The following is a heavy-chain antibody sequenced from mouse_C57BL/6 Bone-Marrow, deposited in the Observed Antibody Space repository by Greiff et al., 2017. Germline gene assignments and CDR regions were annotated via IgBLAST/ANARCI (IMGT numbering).Heavy chain of an antibody. Sequence: QVQLQQPGAELVKPGASVKLSCKASGYTFTSYWMQWVKQRPGQGLEWIGEIDPSDSYTNYNQKFKGKATLPVDTSSSTAYMQLSSLTSEDSAVYYCARRGTTVVATRGYYFDYWGQGTTLTVSS. V-gene: IGHV1-50*01. CDR1: GYTFTSYW. CDR2: IDPSDSYT. J-gene: IGHJ2*01. D-gene: IGHD1-1*01. CDR3: ARRGTTVVATRGYYFDY.